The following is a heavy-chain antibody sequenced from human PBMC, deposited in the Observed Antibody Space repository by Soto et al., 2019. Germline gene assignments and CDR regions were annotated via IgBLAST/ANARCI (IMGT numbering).Heavy chain of an antibody. Sequence: QVQLVQSGAEVKKPGASVKVSCKASGYTFTSYGISWVRQAPGQGLEWMGWISAYNGNTNYAQRLQGRVTMTTDTSTSTAYMELRSLRSDDTAVYYCARDDFLGASGYVGRYGMDVWGQGTTVTVSS. CDR3: ARDDFLGASGYVGRYGMDV. CDR1: GYTFTSYG. J-gene: IGHJ6*02. CDR2: ISAYNGNT. D-gene: IGHD3-3*01. V-gene: IGHV1-18*01.